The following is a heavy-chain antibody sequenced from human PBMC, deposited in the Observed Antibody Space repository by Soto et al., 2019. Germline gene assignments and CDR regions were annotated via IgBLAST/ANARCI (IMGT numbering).Heavy chain of an antibody. Sequence: GASVKVSCKASGYTFTSYGISWVRQAPGQGLEWMGWISAYNGNTNYAQKLQGRVTMTTDTSTSTAYMELRSLRSDDTAVYYCARFLDYYDSSGSGYWGQGTLVTVS. CDR3: ARFLDYYDSSGSGY. D-gene: IGHD3-22*01. CDR2: ISAYNGNT. CDR1: GYTFTSYG. V-gene: IGHV1-18*01. J-gene: IGHJ4*02.